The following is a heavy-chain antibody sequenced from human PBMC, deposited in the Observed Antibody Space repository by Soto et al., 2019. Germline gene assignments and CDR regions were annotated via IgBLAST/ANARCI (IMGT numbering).Heavy chain of an antibody. D-gene: IGHD3-16*02. J-gene: IGHJ4*02. Sequence: EVQLLESGGGLVQPGGSLRLSCAASGFTFSSYAMSWVRQPPGKGLEWVSGISGSGGSTYYADSVKGRFTISRDNSKNTLYLLMNSLRAEDTAVYYCAKGKVVGGVIEDWGQGTLVTVSS. CDR2: ISGSGGST. V-gene: IGHV3-23*01. CDR3: AKGKVVGGVIED. CDR1: GFTFSSYA.